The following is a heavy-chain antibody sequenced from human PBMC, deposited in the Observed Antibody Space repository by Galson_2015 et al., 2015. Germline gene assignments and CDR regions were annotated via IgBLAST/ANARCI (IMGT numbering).Heavy chain of an antibody. V-gene: IGHV3-48*02. J-gene: IGHJ6*02. CDR2: ISTSGSTI. D-gene: IGHD5-12*01. CDR3: ARELSALRYGMDV. Sequence: SLRLSCAASGFTFSSYSMNWVRQAPGKGLEWVSYISTSGSTIYYADSGKGRFTTSRDNAKNSLFLQMNSLRDEDTAVYYCARELSALRYGMDVWGQGTTVTVSS. CDR1: GFTFSSYS.